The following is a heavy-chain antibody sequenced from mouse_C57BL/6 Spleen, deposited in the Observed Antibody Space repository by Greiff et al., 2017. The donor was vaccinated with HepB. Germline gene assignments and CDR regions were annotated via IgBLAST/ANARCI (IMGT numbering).Heavy chain of an antibody. J-gene: IGHJ1*03. CDR2: ISNGGGST. Sequence: EVQLVESGGGLVQPGGSLKLSCAASGFTFSDYYMYWVRQTPEKRLEWVAYISNGGGSTYYPDTVKGRFTISRDNAKNTLYLQMSRLKSEDTAMYYCARQTGGADWYFDVWGTGTTVTVSS. CDR1: GFTFSDYY. V-gene: IGHV5-12*01. D-gene: IGHD4-1*01. CDR3: ARQTGGADWYFDV.